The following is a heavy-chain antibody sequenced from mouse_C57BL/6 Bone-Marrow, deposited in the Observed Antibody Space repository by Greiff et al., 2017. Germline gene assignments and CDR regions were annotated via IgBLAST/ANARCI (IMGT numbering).Heavy chain of an antibody. CDR1: GYAFTNYL. Sequence: VKLMESGAELVRPGTSVKVSCKASGYAFTNYLIEWVKQRPGQGLEWIGVINPGSGGTNYNEKFKGKATLTADNSSSTAYMQLSSLTSEDSAVYCCALLRAGLAYWGQGTLVTVSA. V-gene: IGHV1-54*01. D-gene: IGHD1-1*01. CDR3: ALLRAGLAY. CDR2: INPGSGGT. J-gene: IGHJ3*01.